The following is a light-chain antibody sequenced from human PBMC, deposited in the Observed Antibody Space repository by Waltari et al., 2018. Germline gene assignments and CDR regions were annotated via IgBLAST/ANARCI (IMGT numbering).Light chain of an antibody. J-gene: IGLJ2*01. Sequence: SDELTQPPSVSVPPGQTARITCSGNPLRQQNVSWYQQRPGEAPMLVMYKDIARPSGISERFSGSSSGTTVTLIINAVQAEDEAEYYCQSADYSDTFVLFGGGTRLTVL. CDR2: KDI. CDR1: PLRQQN. CDR3: QSADYSDTFVL. V-gene: IGLV3-25*03.